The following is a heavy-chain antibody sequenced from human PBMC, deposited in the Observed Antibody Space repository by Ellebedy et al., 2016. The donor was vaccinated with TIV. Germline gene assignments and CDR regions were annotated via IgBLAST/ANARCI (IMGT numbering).Heavy chain of an antibody. Sequence: GESLKISCAASGFRFAGHAMSWVRQAQGTGLEWVSSITGSGDKTYYRNSVRGRFSISRDNSRDTLYLDMNILRGEDTALYSCARSAGDSSGWFVSWGQGTVVIVSS. CDR2: ITGSGDKT. D-gene: IGHD3-22*01. CDR3: ARSAGDSSGWFVS. J-gene: IGHJ5*01. CDR1: GFRFAGHA. V-gene: IGHV3-23*01.